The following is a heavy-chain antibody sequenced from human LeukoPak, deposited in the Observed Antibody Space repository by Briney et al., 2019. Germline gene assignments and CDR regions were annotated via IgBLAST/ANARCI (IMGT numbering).Heavy chain of an antibody. CDR2: ISDSGGST. V-gene: IGHV3-23*01. CDR3: AKERGNIAVGLDY. D-gene: IGHD6-19*01. J-gene: IGHJ4*02. CDR1: GFTFSNYA. Sequence: GGSLRLSCAVSGFTFSNYAMNWVRQAPGKGLEWVSSISDSGGSTYYADSVKGRFTISRDFSKNTLYVQMNSLRAEDTAVYYCAKERGNIAVGLDYWGQGTLVSVSS.